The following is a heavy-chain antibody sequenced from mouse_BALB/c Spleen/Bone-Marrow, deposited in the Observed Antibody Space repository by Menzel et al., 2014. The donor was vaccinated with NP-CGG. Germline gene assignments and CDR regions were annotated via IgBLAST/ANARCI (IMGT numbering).Heavy chain of an antibody. D-gene: IGHD1-1*01. CDR1: GFSLTSYG. V-gene: IGHV2-2*02. Sequence: VKLMESGPGLVQPSQSLSIPCTVSGFSLTSYGVHWVRQSPGKGLEWLGVIWSGGSTDYNAAFISRLSISKDNSKSQVFFKMNSLQANDTAVYYCARNYYGSSYWYFDVWGAGTTVTVSS. CDR2: IWSGGST. CDR3: ARNYYGSSYWYFDV. J-gene: IGHJ1*01.